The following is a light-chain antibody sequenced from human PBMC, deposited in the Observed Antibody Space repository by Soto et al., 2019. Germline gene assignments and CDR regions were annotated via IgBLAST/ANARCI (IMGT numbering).Light chain of an antibody. CDR1: QSVLYSSNNKNY. J-gene: IGKJ4*01. V-gene: IGKV4-1*01. CDR2: WAS. Sequence: DIVMTQSPDSLAVSLGERATTNCKSSQSVLYSSNNKNYLAWYQQKPGQPPKLLIYWASTREAGVPDRFSGSGSGTDFTLTISSLQAEDVAVYYCQQYYTNALTFGGGTKV. CDR3: QQYYTNALT.